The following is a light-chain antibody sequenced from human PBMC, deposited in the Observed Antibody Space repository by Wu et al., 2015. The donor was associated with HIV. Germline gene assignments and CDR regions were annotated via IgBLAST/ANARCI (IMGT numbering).Light chain of an antibody. CDR3: QQYGGSPQT. J-gene: IGKJ1*01. CDR1: QSVSSSF. V-gene: IGKV3-20*01. Sequence: EIVLTQSPGTLSLSPGERATLSCRASQSVSSSFLAWYQQKPGQAPRLLIYGTSNRATGIPDRFSGSGSGTDFTLTIIRLEPEDFAVYYCQQYGGSPQTFGQGTKVEI. CDR2: GTS.